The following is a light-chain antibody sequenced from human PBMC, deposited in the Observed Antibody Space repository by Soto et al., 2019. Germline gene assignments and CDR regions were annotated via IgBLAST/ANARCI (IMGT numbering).Light chain of an antibody. CDR3: QQYGSFSWT. V-gene: IGKV3-20*01. CDR1: QSISSN. J-gene: IGKJ1*01. Sequence: EIVMTQSPATLSVSPGERATLSCRASQSISSNLAWYQQKPGQAPRLLIYGASSRATGIPDRFSGSGSGTDFTLTISRLEPEDFAVYYCQQYGSFSWTFGQGTKVDI. CDR2: GAS.